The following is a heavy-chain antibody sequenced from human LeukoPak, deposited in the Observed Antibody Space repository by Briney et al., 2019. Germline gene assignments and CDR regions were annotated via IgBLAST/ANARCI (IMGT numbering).Heavy chain of an antibody. CDR3: ARDPNWGGAFDI. CDR1: GFTFSSYA. Sequence: GGSLRLSCAASGFTFSSYAMHWVRQAPGKGLEWVAVISYDGSNKYYADSVKGRFTISRDNSKNTLYLQMNSLRAEDAAVYYCARDPNWGGAFDIWGQGTMVTVSS. V-gene: IGHV3-30-3*01. J-gene: IGHJ3*02. D-gene: IGHD7-27*01. CDR2: ISYDGSNK.